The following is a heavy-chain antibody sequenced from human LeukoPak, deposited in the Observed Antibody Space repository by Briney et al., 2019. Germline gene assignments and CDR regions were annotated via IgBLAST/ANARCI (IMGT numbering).Heavy chain of an antibody. J-gene: IGHJ3*02. D-gene: IGHD3-10*01. Sequence: PGGSLRLSCAASGFTFSSYAIHWVRQAPGKGLERVAVVSKDGNTKYYADSVKGRFTISRDNSKNTLYLQMNSLRAEDTSVYYCARGIQPPKYYGSGSDTFDIWGQGTMVTVSS. CDR1: GFTFSSYA. V-gene: IGHV3-30*04. CDR2: VSKDGNTK. CDR3: ARGIQPPKYYGSGSDTFDI.